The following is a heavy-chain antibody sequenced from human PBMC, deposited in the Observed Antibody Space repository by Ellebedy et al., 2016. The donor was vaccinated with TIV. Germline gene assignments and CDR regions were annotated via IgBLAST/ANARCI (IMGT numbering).Heavy chain of an antibody. Sequence: PGGSLRLSCAASGFTFSSYSMNWVRQAPGKGLEWVSSISSSSSYIYYADSVKGRFTISRDNAKNSLYLQMNSLRAEDTAVYYCARALSGQLERRFPLVYGMDVWGQGTTVTVSS. D-gene: IGHD1-1*01. V-gene: IGHV3-21*01. J-gene: IGHJ6*02. CDR3: ARALSGQLERRFPLVYGMDV. CDR2: ISSSSSYI. CDR1: GFTFSSYS.